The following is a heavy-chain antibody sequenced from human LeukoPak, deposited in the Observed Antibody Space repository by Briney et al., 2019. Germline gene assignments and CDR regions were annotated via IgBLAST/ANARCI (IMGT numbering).Heavy chain of an antibody. V-gene: IGHV4-39*01. D-gene: IGHD5-18*01. CDR2: IYYSGST. Sequence: PSETLSLTCTVSGGSISSSNSFWGWIRQPPGEGLEWIGNIYYSGSTNYNPSLSSRVTISVETSQNQFSLKLSSVTAADTAVYYCARHKKSIVDSDMGPWGQGTLVTVSS. CDR3: ARHKKSIVDSDMGP. J-gene: IGHJ5*02. CDR1: GGSISSSNSF.